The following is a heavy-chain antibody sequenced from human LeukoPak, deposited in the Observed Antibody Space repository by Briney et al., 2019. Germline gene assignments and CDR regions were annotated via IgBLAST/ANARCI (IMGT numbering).Heavy chain of an antibody. D-gene: IGHD3-9*01. CDR2: IYPDDSDT. J-gene: IGHJ3*02. Sequence: GESLKISCKGSGYSFTSYWIGWVRQMPGKGLEWMGIIYPDDSDTTYSPSFQNQVTISADKSIGTAYLQWSSLKASDTAMYCCARRWGTYDILTGYYRDQDAFDIWGQGTMVTVSS. CDR3: ARRWGTYDILTGYYRDQDAFDI. CDR1: GYSFTSYW. V-gene: IGHV5-51*01.